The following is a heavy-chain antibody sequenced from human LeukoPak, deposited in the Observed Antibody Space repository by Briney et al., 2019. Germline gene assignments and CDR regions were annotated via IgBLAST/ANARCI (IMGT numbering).Heavy chain of an antibody. J-gene: IGHJ4*02. CDR3: AKRGVVIRVILVGFHKEAYYFDS. CDR2: ISYDGSNK. CDR1: GFTFSSYG. Sequence: GGSLRLSCAASGFTFSSYGMHWVRQAPGKGLEWVAVISYDGSNKYYADSVKGRFTISRDNPKNTLFLQMNSLRAEDTAVYFCAKRGVVIRVILVGFHKEAYYFDSWGQGALVTVSS. D-gene: IGHD2/OR15-2a*01. V-gene: IGHV3-30*18.